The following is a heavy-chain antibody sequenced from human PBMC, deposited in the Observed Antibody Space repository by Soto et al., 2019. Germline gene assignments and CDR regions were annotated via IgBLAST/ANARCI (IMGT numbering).Heavy chain of an antibody. CDR1: GFTFNAYA. J-gene: IGHJ4*02. CDR2: IGGSGGNR. V-gene: IGHV3-23*01. CDR3: ARVASDYSNSVDN. D-gene: IGHD4-4*01. Sequence: EVQLLESGGGLVQPGGSPRLSCAASGFTFNAYAMTWVRQAPGKGLEWVSAIGGSGGNRYYADSVRGRFTISRDNSKDTVDLQMNSLRFEDTAVYYCARVASDYSNSVDNWGQGILVTVSS.